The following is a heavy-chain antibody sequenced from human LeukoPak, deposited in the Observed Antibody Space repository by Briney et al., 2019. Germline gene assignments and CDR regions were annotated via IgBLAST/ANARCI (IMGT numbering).Heavy chain of an antibody. CDR1: GGSISSSSYY. D-gene: IGHD6-6*01. CDR2: IYYSGST. Sequence: SETLSLTCTVSGGSISSSSYYWGWIRQPPGKGLEWIGSIYYSGSTYYNPSLKSRVTISVDTSKNQFSLKLSSVTAADTAVYYCARVEYSSSTGPYYYYYYMDVWGKGTTVTVSS. J-gene: IGHJ6*03. V-gene: IGHV4-39*07. CDR3: ARVEYSSSTGPYYYYYYMDV.